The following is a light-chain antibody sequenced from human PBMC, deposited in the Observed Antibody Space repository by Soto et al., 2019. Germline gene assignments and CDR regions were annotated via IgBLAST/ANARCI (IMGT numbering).Light chain of an antibody. J-gene: IGKJ2*01. CDR3: QQSYSIPHT. V-gene: IGKV1-39*01. CDR2: AAS. Sequence: DIQMTQSTSSLSAYLGDRVTFTGRARQSISIYLNWYQQKPGKVPKLLIFAASTLQSGVPSRFSGSGSGTDCTLTLSSLQPEEFATYYCQQSYSIPHTVGQGTKLEIK. CDR1: QSISIY.